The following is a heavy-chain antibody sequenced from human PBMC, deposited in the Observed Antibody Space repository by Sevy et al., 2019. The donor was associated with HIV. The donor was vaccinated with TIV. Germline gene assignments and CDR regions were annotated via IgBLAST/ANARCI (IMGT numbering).Heavy chain of an antibody. CDR3: TRDKNHYDRSVYYDAFDI. Sequence: GGSLRLSCAASGFTLSSFWMTWVRQAPGKGLEWMANIKEDGSDKNYLDSVKGRFTISRDNAKNSLYLQMNSLRAEDTAVYYCTRDKNHYDRSVYYDAFDIWGQGTMVIVSS. CDR1: GFTLSSFW. V-gene: IGHV3-7*03. J-gene: IGHJ3*02. CDR2: IKEDGSDK. D-gene: IGHD3-22*01.